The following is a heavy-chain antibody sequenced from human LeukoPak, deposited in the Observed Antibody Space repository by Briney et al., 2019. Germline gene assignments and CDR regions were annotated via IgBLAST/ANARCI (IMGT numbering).Heavy chain of an antibody. CDR3: ARESYYDSSGFDY. CDR1: GGSISSGDYY. J-gene: IGHJ4*02. D-gene: IGHD3-22*01. CDR2: IYYSGST. Sequence: LQTLSLTCTVSGGSISSGDYYWSWIRQPPGKGLEWIGYIYYSGSTYYNPSLKSRVTISVDTSKSQFSLKLSSVTAADTAVYYCARESYYDSSGFDYWGQGTLVTVSS. V-gene: IGHV4-30-4*01.